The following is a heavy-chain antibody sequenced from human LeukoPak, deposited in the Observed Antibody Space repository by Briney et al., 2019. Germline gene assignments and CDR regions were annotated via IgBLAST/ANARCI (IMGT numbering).Heavy chain of an antibody. J-gene: IGHJ6*03. V-gene: IGHV1-8*02. CDR1: GYTFTSHD. CDR2: MNPNSGNT. CDR3: ARGVGSSSDYYYYMDV. Sequence: ASVKVSCKASGYTFTSHDINWVRQATGQGLEWMGWMNPNSGNTGYAQKFQGRVTMTRNTSISTAYMELSSLRSEDTAVYYCARGVGSSSDYYYYMDVWGKGTTVTVSS. D-gene: IGHD6-13*01.